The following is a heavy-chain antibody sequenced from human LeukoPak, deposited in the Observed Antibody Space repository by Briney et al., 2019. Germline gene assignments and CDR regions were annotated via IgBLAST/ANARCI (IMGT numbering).Heavy chain of an antibody. Sequence: GGSLRLSCAASGFTFSSYGMHWARQLPGKGLVWVSRISPTGSTTSYADSVKGRFTVSRDNAKNTLYLQVNNLRAEDTAVYYCARGPNSNWSGLDFWGQGTLLTVSS. V-gene: IGHV3-74*01. CDR3: ARGPNSNWSGLDF. D-gene: IGHD6-6*01. CDR2: ISPTGSTT. J-gene: IGHJ4*02. CDR1: GFTFSSYG.